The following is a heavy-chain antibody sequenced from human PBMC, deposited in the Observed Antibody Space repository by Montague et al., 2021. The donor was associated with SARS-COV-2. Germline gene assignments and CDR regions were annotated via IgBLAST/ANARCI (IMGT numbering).Heavy chain of an antibody. V-gene: IGHV4-30-2*04. D-gene: IGHD6-13*01. Sequence: RVTMSVDTSKKQFSLRLSPVTAADTAVYYCARDVVAAPGTFDYWGQGSLVTVSS. J-gene: IGHJ4*02. CDR3: ARDVVAAPGTFDY.